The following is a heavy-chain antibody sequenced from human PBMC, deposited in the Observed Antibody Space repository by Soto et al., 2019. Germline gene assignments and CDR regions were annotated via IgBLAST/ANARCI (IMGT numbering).Heavy chain of an antibody. J-gene: IGHJ6*02. V-gene: IGHV3-23*01. CDR2: ISGSGGST. CDR3: AKSLHVGGSYYYYYYGMDV. Sequence: EVQLLESGGGLVQPGGSLRLSCAASGFTFSSYAMSWVRQAPGKGLEWVSAISGSGGSTYYADSVKGRFTISRDNSKNTLYLQMNSLRAEDTAVYYCAKSLHVGGSYYYYYYGMDVWGQGTTVTVSS. CDR1: GFTFSSYA. D-gene: IGHD1-26*01.